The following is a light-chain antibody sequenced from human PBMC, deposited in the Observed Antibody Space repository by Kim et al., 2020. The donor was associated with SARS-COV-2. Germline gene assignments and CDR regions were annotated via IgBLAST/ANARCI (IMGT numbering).Light chain of an antibody. V-gene: IGLV1-44*01. CDR1: SSNIGSNT. CDR3: AAWDDSLNGPV. CDR2: SNN. Sequence: GQRVTISCSGISSNIGSNTVNWYQQRPGTAPKLLIYSNNQRPSWVPDRFSGSKSGTSASLAISGLQSEDEADYYCAAWDDSLNGPVFGGGTQLTVL. J-gene: IGLJ3*02.